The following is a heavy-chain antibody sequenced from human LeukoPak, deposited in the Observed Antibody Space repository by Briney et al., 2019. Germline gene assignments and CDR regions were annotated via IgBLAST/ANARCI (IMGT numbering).Heavy chain of an antibody. CDR2: ISAYNGNT. V-gene: IGHV1-18*01. Sequence: ASVKVSCKASGYTFTSYAINWVRQAPGQGLEWMGWISAYNGNTNYAQKLQGRVTMTTDTSTSTAYMELRSLRSDDTAVYYCAKVPRPQGADPFDYWGQGTLVTVSS. J-gene: IGHJ4*02. CDR1: GYTFTSYA. CDR3: AKVPRPQGADPFDY.